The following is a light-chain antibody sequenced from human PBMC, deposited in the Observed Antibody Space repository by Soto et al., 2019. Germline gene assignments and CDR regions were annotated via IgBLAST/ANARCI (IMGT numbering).Light chain of an antibody. CDR3: CSYAADYSLV. CDR2: DAS. Sequence: QSALNQPRSGSASPGQSVTISFTGTSSNVGDYNYVSWYQQNPGKAPKLMIYDASKRPSGVPDRFSGAKSGNAASLTISVLQADDAADYYCCSYAADYSLVFGGGTKLTVL. J-gene: IGLJ3*02. V-gene: IGLV2-11*01. CDR1: SSNVGDYNY.